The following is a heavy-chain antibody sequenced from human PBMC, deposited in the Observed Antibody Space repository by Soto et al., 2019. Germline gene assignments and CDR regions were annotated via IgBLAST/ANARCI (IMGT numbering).Heavy chain of an antibody. CDR3: ARGATSYFYHYYYGMDV. J-gene: IGHJ6*02. V-gene: IGHV3-11*01. D-gene: IGHD2-21*01. CDR2: ISGSSGGGI. CDR1: GFTFSDYY. Sequence: EGSLRLSCAAAGFTFSDYYMNWIRQAPGKELEWGSFISGSSGGGIYYADSAKGRFTISRDNAKNSLYLQMNSLRAEDTAVYYCARGATSYFYHYYYGMDVRGQGTTVTVCS.